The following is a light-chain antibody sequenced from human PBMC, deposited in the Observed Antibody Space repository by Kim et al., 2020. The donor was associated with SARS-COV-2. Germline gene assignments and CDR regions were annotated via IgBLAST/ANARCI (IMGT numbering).Light chain of an antibody. J-gene: IGKJ4*01. CDR2: DAS. CDR3: QQFNSYTVT. CDR1: QGISSA. V-gene: IGKV1-13*02. Sequence: AIQLTQSPSSLSASVGDRVTITCRASQGISSALAWYQQKPGKAPKLLIYDASSLESGVPSRFSGSGSETDFTLTISSLQPKDFATYYCQQFNSYTVTFGGGTKVDIK.